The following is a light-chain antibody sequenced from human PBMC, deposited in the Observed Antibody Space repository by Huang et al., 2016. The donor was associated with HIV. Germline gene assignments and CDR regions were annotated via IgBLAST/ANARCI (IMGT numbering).Light chain of an antibody. Sequence: EIVLTQSPGTLSLSPGERATLSCRASQSVSSDVARYQQKPGQAPRLLIYGASTRATGIPDRFSGSGSGTDFTLTISRLEPEDFAVYYCQQSDTSPQTFGQGTKLEIK. CDR3: QQSDTSPQT. CDR2: GAS. J-gene: IGKJ2*01. V-gene: IGKV3-20*01. CDR1: QSVSSD.